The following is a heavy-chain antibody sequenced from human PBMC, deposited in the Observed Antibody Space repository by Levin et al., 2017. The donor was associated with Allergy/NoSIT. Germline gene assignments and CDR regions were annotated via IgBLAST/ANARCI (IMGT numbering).Heavy chain of an antibody. J-gene: IGHJ4*02. D-gene: IGHD3-10*01. V-gene: IGHV4-59*08. CDR1: GGSISTYH. CDR3: ARHVYPDGSPFDS. CDR2: FYNSGST. Sequence: SQTLSLTCSVSGGSISTYHWSWIRQPPGKGLEWIGHFYNSGSTNYNPSLKSRVTISVDASKNHFSLELTSVTAADTAVYYCARHVYPDGSPFDSWGLGSLVTVSS.